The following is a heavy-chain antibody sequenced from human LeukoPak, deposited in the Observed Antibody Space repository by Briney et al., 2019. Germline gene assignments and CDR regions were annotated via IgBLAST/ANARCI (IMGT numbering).Heavy chain of an antibody. CDR1: GFTVSSNY. CDR2: IYSGGST. CDR3: ARDLFRRAAGSDY. J-gene: IGHJ4*02. Sequence: GGSLRLSCAASGFTVSSNYMSWVRQAPGKGLEWVSVIYSGGSTYYADSVKGRFTISRDNSKNTLYLQMNSLRAEDAAVYYCARDLFRRAAGSDYWGQGTLVTVSS. V-gene: IGHV3-53*01. D-gene: IGHD6-13*01.